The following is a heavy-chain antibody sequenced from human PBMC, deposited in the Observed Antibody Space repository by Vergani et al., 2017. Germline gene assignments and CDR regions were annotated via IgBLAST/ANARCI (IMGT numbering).Heavy chain of an antibody. V-gene: IGHV4-39*07. J-gene: IGHJ4*02. Sequence: QVQLQESGPGLVKPSETLSLTCTVSGGSISSSSYYWGWIRQPPGKGLEWIGEINHSGSTNYNPSLKSRVTISVVTSKNQFSLKLSSVTAADTAVYYCARARRAHDYWGQGTLVTVSS. CDR3: ARARRAHDY. CDR2: INHSGST. CDR1: GGSISSSSYY.